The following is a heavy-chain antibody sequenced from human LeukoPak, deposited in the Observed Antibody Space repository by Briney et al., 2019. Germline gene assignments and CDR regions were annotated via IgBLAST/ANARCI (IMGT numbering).Heavy chain of an antibody. CDR2: ISYDGSNK. D-gene: IGHD3-16*01. J-gene: IGHJ4*02. CDR1: GFTFSSYA. V-gene: IGHV3-30-3*01. Sequence: PGRSLRLSCAASGFTFSSYAMHWVRQAPGKGLEWVAVISYDGSNKYYADSVKGRFTISRDNSKNTLYLQMNSLRAEDTAVYYCARERPNYDYVWGSPPYRDYWGQGTLVTVSS. CDR3: ARERPNYDYVWGSPPYRDY.